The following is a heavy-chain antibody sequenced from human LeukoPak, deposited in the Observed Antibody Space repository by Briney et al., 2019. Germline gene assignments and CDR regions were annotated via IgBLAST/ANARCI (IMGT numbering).Heavy chain of an antibody. CDR3: ARWEVRGVIDY. Sequence: VASVKVSCKASGYTFTSYGISWVRQAPGQGLEWMGWISAYNGNTNYAQKLQGRVTMTTDKSTSTAYMELRSLRSDDTAVYYCARWEVRGVIDYWGQGTLVTVSS. CDR2: ISAYNGNT. V-gene: IGHV1-18*01. J-gene: IGHJ4*02. CDR1: GYTFTSYG. D-gene: IGHD3-10*01.